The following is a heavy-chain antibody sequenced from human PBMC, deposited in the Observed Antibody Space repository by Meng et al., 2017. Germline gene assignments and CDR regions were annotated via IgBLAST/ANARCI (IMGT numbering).Heavy chain of an antibody. J-gene: IGHJ4*02. CDR2: ISSSGSTI. V-gene: IGHV3-11*01. CDR3: ARARDGYNQRPFDY. Sequence: GESLKISCAASGFTFSDYYMSWIRQAPGKGLEWVSYISSSGSTIYYADSVKGRFTISRDNAKNSLYLQMNSLRAEDTAVYYCARARDGYNQRPFDYWGQGTLVTVSS. D-gene: IGHD5-24*01. CDR1: GFTFSDYY.